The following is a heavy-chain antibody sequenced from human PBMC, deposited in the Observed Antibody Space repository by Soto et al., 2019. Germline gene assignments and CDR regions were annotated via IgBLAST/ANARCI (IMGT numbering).Heavy chain of an antibody. CDR2: INPNSGGT. V-gene: IGHV1-2*04. D-gene: IGHD4-4*01. J-gene: IGHJ4*02. CDR3: ARDISPRYSNYVNFDY. CDR1: GYTFTGYY. Sequence: ASVKVSCKASGYTFTGYYMHWVRQAPGQGLEWMGWINPNSGGTNYAQKFQGWVTMTRDTSISTAYMELSRLRSDDTAVYYCARDISPRYSNYVNFDYWGKGTLVTVSS.